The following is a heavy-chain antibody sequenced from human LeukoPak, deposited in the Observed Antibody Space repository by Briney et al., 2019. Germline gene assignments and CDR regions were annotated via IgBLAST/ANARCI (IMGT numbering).Heavy chain of an antibody. D-gene: IGHD5-18*01. Sequence: SETLSLTCTVSGGSISNYYWSWIRQPPGKGLEWIGYIYSSGSTSYNPSLNNRVTLSVDTSKNQFSLKLSSVPAAAPAVYYCAGGGGGHTAMVTFVYWGQGALVTVSS. V-gene: IGHV4-59*01. CDR3: AGGGGGHTAMVTFVY. CDR2: IYSSGST. CDR1: GGSISNYY. J-gene: IGHJ4*02.